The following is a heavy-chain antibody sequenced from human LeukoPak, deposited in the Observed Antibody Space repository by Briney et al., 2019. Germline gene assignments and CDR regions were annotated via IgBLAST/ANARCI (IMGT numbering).Heavy chain of an antibody. CDR2: ISYDGSNK. CDR3: VGYSSGWYRYERHYFDY. CDR1: GFTFSIYG. V-gene: IGHV3-30*03. J-gene: IGHJ4*02. D-gene: IGHD6-19*01. Sequence: PGGSLRLSCAASGFTFSIYGMHWVRQAPGKGLEWVAVISYDGSNKYYADSVKGRFTISRDNSKNTLYLQMNSLRAEDTAVYYCVGYSSGWYRYERHYFDYWGQGTLVTVSS.